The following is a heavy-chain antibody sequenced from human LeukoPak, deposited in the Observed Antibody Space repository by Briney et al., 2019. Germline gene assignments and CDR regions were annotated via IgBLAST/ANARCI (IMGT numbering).Heavy chain of an antibody. V-gene: IGHV3-30*14. CDR3: ASRIATAGSVDY. Sequence: GGSLRLSCVTSGFTFSTYAMHWVRQAPGKGLEWLAVVSDDGTSKYYADSVKGRFTISRDNSKNTLHLQMNTLRAEDTAVYYCASRIATAGSVDYWGQGTLVTVSS. D-gene: IGHD6-13*01. CDR2: VSDDGTSK. J-gene: IGHJ4*02. CDR1: GFTFSTYA.